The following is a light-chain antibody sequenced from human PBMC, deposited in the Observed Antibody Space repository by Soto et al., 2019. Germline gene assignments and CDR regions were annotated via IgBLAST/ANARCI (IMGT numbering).Light chain of an antibody. J-gene: IGKJ4*01. CDR1: QSISSN. CDR2: HGS. Sequence: EIVMTQSPATLSVSPGERATLSCRASQSISSNLAWYQQKPGQAPRLLIYHGSTRATGIPARFSGSGSGTEFTLTISSLQSEDFAVYYCQQYNKWPPLTFGGGTTVEIK. V-gene: IGKV3-15*01. CDR3: QQYNKWPPLT.